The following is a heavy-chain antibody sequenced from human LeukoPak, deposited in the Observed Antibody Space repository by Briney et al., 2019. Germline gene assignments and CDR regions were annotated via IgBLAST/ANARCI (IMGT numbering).Heavy chain of an antibody. CDR1: GHTFTTYN. J-gene: IGHJ6*03. V-gene: IGHV1-8*01. Sequence: ASVKVSCKASGHTFTTYNINWVRQATGQGLEWMGWMNPNSGSTAYAQKFQGRVTMTRNTSMGTVYMELSSLRSEDTAIYYCARASSDVLTGYANMDAWGKGTTVIISS. D-gene: IGHD3-9*01. CDR2: MNPNSGST. CDR3: ARASSDVLTGYANMDA.